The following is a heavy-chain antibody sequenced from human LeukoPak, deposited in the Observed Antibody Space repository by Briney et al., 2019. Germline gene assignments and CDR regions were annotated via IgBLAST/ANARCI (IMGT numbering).Heavy chain of an antibody. CDR2: ISYDGSNK. J-gene: IGHJ4*02. D-gene: IGHD6-13*01. CDR1: GFTFSNYA. V-gene: IGHV3-30*04. CDR3: ARDPRRSSQTGYFDY. Sequence: GGSLRLSCAASGFTFSNYAMHWVRQAPGKGLEWVAVISYDGSNKYYADSVKGRFTISRDNPKNMVYLQMNSLRAEDTAVYYCARDPRRSSQTGYFDYWGQGTLVTVSS.